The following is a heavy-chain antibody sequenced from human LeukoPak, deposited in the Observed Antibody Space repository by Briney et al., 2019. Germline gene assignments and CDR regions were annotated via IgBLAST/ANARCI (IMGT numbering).Heavy chain of an antibody. CDR2: ISGSGGST. V-gene: IGHV3-23*01. Sequence: GGSLSLSRAASLFTLSSYAMSWVRQAAGKELEGVSAISGSGGSTYYADSVKGRFTISRDNSKNTLYLQMNSLRAEDTAVYYCAKDTDYWYFDYWGQGTLVTVSS. D-gene: IGHD3-3*01. CDR1: LFTLSSYA. CDR3: AKDTDYWYFDY. J-gene: IGHJ4*02.